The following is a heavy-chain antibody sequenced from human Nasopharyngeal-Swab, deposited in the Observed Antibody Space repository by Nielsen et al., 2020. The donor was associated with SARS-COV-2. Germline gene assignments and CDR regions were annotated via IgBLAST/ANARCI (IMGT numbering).Heavy chain of an antibody. J-gene: IGHJ5*02. Sequence: WIRQPPGKGPEWIGEINHSGSTNYNPSLKSRVTISVDTSKNQFSLKLSSVTAADTAVYYCARGRGGWLGVNWFDPWGQGTLVTVSS. CDR2: INHSGST. V-gene: IGHV4-34*01. D-gene: IGHD3-10*01. CDR3: ARGRGGWLGVNWFDP.